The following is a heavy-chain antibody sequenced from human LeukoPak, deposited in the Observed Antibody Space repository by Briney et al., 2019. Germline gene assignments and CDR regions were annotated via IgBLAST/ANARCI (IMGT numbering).Heavy chain of an antibody. CDR2: INHSGST. Sequence: SETLSLTCAVYGGSFSGYYWSWVRQPPGKGLEWIGEINHSGSTNYNPSLKSRVTISVDTSKNQFSLKLSSVTAADTAVYYCASELGGRYYFDYWGQGTLVTVSS. J-gene: IGHJ4*02. CDR1: GGSFSGYY. V-gene: IGHV4-34*01. D-gene: IGHD1-26*01. CDR3: ASELGGRYYFDY.